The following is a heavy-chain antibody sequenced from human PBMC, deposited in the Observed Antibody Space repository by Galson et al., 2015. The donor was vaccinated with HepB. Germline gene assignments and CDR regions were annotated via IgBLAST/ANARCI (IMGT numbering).Heavy chain of an antibody. CDR3: AKDNSEAPDY. Sequence: SLRLSCAASGFTFDGYAMHWVRQAPGKGLEWVSLISWDGGSTYYADSVKGRFTISRDNSKNSLYLQMNSLRAEDTALYYCAKDNSEAPDYWGQGTLVTVSS. CDR2: ISWDGGST. J-gene: IGHJ4*02. D-gene: IGHD6-13*01. CDR1: GFTFDGYA. V-gene: IGHV3-43D*03.